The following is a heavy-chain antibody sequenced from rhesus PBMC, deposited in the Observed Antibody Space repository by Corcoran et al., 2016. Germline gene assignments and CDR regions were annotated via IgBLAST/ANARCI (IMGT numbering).Heavy chain of an antibody. D-gene: IGHD4-29*01. V-gene: IGHV4S10*01. Sequence: QVQLQESGPGVVKPSETLSLTCAVSGGSISDSYRWSWRRQPPGKGLEWIGYIYGSSTSTNYNPSLKSRVTISKDTSKNQFSLKLSSVTAADTAVYYCARASTGSYGLDSWGQGVVVTVSS. CDR1: GGSISDSYR. CDR2: IYGSSTST. CDR3: ARASTGSYGLDS. J-gene: IGHJ6*01.